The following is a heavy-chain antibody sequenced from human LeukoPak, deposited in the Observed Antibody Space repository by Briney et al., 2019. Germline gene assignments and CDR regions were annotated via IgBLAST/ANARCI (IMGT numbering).Heavy chain of an antibody. CDR2: ISRSLSTI. CDR3: AGAVAATGSGNWLDP. J-gene: IGHJ5*02. CDR1: GFTSRASY. V-gene: IGHV3-11*01. D-gene: IGHD6-13*01. Sequence: GGSLRPSCAASGFTSRASYVSWSRQAPGDGLEWGSYISRSLSTICYADTVKGRFTIPRDNAKSSLNLQMNTLRAEATAVYYCAGAVAATGSGNWLDPWGKGTMVTVSS.